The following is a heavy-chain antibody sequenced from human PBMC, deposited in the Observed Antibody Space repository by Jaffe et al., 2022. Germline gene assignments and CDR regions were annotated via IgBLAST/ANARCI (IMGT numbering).Heavy chain of an antibody. D-gene: IGHD3-16*01. Sequence: EVQLLESGGGLVQPGGSLRLSCTASGFTFSSYGMSWVRQAPGKGLEWVSAISAGGDSTMYADSVRGRFTSSIDNSKNTLYLQMNSLRAEDTAIYYCAKRFGVNWFDPWGQGTLVTVSS. CDR1: GFTFSSYG. V-gene: IGHV3-23*01. CDR3: AKRFGVNWFDP. CDR2: ISAGGDST. J-gene: IGHJ5*02.